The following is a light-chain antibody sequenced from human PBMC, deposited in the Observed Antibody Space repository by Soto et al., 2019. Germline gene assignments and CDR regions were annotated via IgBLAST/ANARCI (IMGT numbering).Light chain of an antibody. CDR3: SSYVL. CDR1: SSDIGASDY. Sequence: QSALTQPASVSGSPGQSITISCTGTSSDIGASDYVSWYQQHPDKAPKLIIYDVNYRPSGVSSRFSGSKPANTASLTISGLQAEDEADYFCSSYVLFGGGTKLTVL. CDR2: DVN. J-gene: IGLJ2*01. V-gene: IGLV2-14*03.